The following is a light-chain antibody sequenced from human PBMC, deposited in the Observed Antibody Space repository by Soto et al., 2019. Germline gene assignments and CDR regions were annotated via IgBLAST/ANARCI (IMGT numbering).Light chain of an antibody. J-gene: IGLJ2*01. CDR1: SSTFGTNY. V-gene: IGLV1-47*01. CDR2: RNH. Sequence: QLVLTQPPSASGTPGQGVTISCSGSSSTFGTNYVYWYQQLPGTAPKLLIYRNHQRPSGVPDRFSGSKSGTSASLAISGLRSDDEGDYYCAAWDDSLSGPVVFGGGTKLTVL. CDR3: AAWDDSLSGPVV.